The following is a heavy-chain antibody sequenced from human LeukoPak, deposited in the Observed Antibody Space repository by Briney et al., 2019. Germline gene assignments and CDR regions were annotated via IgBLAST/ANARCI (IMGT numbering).Heavy chain of an antibody. D-gene: IGHD3-22*01. CDR2: IYSGGST. CDR1: GFTVSSNY. Sequence: GGSLRLSCAASGFTVSSNYMSWVRQAPGKGLEWVSVIYSGGSTYYADSVKGRFTISRDNSKNTLYLQMKSLRVEDTAVYYCARGAPGYHDNNGYDNWGQGTLVTVSS. CDR3: ARGAPGYHDNNGYDN. V-gene: IGHV3-66*01. J-gene: IGHJ4*02.